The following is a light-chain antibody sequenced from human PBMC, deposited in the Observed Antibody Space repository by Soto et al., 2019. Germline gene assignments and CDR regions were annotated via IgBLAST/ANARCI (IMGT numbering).Light chain of an antibody. Sequence: QSALTQPPSASGSPGQSVTISCTGTSSDVGAYKYVSWYQQYPGKAPKLMIYEVSKRPSGVPDRFSGSKSGKTASLTVSGLQPEDEAAYYCTSYAGSNIWVFGGGTTVTVL. CDR2: EVS. J-gene: IGLJ3*02. CDR1: SSDVGAYKY. CDR3: TSYAGSNIWV. V-gene: IGLV2-8*01.